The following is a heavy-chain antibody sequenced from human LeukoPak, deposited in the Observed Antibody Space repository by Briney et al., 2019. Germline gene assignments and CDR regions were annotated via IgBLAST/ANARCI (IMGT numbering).Heavy chain of an antibody. CDR2: MYYTGTT. V-gene: IGHV4-39*01. J-gene: IGHJ4*02. CDR1: GGSISSSTYY. D-gene: IGHD5-24*01. CDR3: ARQPRDGHNPRPYYFDY. Sequence: PSETLSLTCSVSGGSISSSTYYWGWIRQPPGKGLDWIGSMYYTGTTYYNPSLESRVTISVDTSKNQFSLKLTSVTAADTAVYYCARQPRDGHNPRPYYFDYWGQGTLVTVSS.